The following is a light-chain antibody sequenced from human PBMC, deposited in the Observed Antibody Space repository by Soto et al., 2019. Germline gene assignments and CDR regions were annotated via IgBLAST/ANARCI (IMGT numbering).Light chain of an antibody. CDR3: ASFRSGTILV. Sequence: QSALSQPASVSGSPGQSVTISCTGPRSDIGDSNFISWYQHSPGKAPRLLIYEVTNRPSGVSKRFSGSKAGNTASLTISGLLDADEADYFCASFRSGTILVFGTGTKVTVL. V-gene: IGLV2-14*01. CDR2: EVT. J-gene: IGLJ1*01. CDR1: RSDIGDSNF.